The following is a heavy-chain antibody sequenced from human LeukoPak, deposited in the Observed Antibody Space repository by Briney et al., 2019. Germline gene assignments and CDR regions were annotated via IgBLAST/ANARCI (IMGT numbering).Heavy chain of an antibody. D-gene: IGHD1-14*01. J-gene: IGHJ4*02. V-gene: IGHV3-23*01. CDR3: VRNFATGD. Sequence: PGGSLRLSCAASGFSLKDHAMHWVRQVPGKGLEWVSAISGSGGSTYYADSVKGRFTISRDNAKSALYLQMSSLRVEDTAVYHCVRNFATGDWGQGTLVTVSS. CDR2: ISGSGGST. CDR1: GFSLKDHA.